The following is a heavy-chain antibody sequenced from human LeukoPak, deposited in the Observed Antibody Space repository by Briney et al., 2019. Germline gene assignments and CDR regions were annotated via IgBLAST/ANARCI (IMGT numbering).Heavy chain of an antibody. V-gene: IGHV3-48*03. D-gene: IGHD3-22*01. CDR1: GSTFSSYE. CDR3: ARGRMDYYDSSGYY. J-gene: IGHJ4*02. Sequence: GGSLRLSCAASGSTFSSYEMNWVRQAPGKGLEGVSYISSSGSTIYYADSVKGRFTISRDNAKNSLYLQMNSLRAEDTAVYYCARGRMDYYDSSGYYWGQGTLVTVSS. CDR2: ISSSGSTI.